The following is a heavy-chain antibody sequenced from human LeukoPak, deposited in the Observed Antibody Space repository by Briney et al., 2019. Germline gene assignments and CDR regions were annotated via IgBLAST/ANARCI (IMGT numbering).Heavy chain of an antibody. CDR3: ARDMATISLWFDP. V-gene: IGHV1-2*02. CDR2: INPNSGGT. J-gene: IGHJ5*02. Sequence: AXGQGSCQACGYTFTCYYMHWVGQAPGQGREWMGWINPNSGGTNYPQKFHARVTMTRDTSITTAYMELSRLRSADTAVYYCARDMATISLWFDPWGQGTLVTVSS. D-gene: IGHD5-12*01. CDR1: GYTFTCYY.